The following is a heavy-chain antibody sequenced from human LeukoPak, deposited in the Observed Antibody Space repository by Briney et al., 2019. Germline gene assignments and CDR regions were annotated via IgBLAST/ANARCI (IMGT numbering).Heavy chain of an antibody. Sequence: TGGSLRLSCAASGFTFSTYEMNWVRQAPGKGLEWVSYISSRGSTIHYADSVKGRFTISRDNDKNSLSLQLNSLRAEDTAVYYRARADNSGWAYFDYWGQGTLVTVS. CDR1: GFTFSTYE. V-gene: IGHV3-48*03. J-gene: IGHJ4*02. CDR3: ARADNSGWAYFDY. D-gene: IGHD6-19*01. CDR2: ISSRGSTI.